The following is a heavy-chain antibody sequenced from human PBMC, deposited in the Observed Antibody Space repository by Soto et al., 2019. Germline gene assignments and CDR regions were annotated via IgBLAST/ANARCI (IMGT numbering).Heavy chain of an antibody. CDR2: IWYDGTNK. CDR3: SRTEAAAGTRLDY. V-gene: IGHV3-33*01. D-gene: IGHD6-13*01. CDR1: GFIFCNCD. Sequence: QVQLVESGGGVVQPGRSLRLSCAASGFIFCNCDINWVRQAPGKGLEWVALIWYDGTNKFYAESVKGRFTVSRDNSKNTLYLQMNSLRAEDTAVYYCSRTEAAAGTRLDYWGRGTLVTVSS. J-gene: IGHJ4*02.